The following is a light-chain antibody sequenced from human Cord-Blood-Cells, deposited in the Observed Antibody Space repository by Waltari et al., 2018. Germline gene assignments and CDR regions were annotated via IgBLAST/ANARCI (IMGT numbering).Light chain of an antibody. CDR1: QIISSY. Sequence: DIQMTTSPSSLSASVGDRGTITCRASQIISSYLNWYQQKPGKAPKLLIYAASSLQSGVPSRFSGSGSGTYFTLTISSLQPEDFATYYCQQSYSAPYSFR. CDR2: AAS. J-gene: IGKJ2*03. CDR3: QQSYSAPYS. V-gene: IGKV1-39*01.